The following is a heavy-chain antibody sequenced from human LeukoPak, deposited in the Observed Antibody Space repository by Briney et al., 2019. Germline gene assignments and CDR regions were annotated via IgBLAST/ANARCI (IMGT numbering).Heavy chain of an antibody. CDR1: GFTFSTYG. D-gene: IGHD3-22*01. CDR3: AQDFHDSSFRY. J-gene: IGHJ4*02. CDR2: ISFDGSQT. Sequence: GGSPRLSCAASGFTFSTYGMHWVRQAPGKGLEWVAVISFDGSQTYYADSVKGRFTVSRDNSENTLYLQMNSLRPEDTAVYYCAQDFHDSSFRYWGQGTLVTVSS. V-gene: IGHV3-30*18.